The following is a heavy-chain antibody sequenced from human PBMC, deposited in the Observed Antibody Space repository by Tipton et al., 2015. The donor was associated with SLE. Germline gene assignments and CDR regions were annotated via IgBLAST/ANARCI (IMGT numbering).Heavy chain of an antibody. D-gene: IGHD6-13*01. CDR1: GFTFSSYA. V-gene: IGHV3-23*03. J-gene: IGHJ4*02. Sequence: SLRLSCAASGFTFSSYAMSWVRQAPGKGLEWVSVIYSGGGSTYYADSVKGRFTISRDNSKNTLYLQMNSLRAEDTAVYYCARGAKQQLVYFDYWGQGTLVTVSS. CDR3: ARGAKQQLVYFDY. CDR2: IYSGGGST.